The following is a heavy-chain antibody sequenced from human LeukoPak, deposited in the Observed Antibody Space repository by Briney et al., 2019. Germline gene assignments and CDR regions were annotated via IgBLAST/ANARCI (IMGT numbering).Heavy chain of an antibody. J-gene: IGHJ4*02. V-gene: IGHV4-59*01. D-gene: IGHD5-12*01. CDR2: IYYSGNI. CDR3: ARGPYSGYTLRPLDY. CDR1: GGSISTYY. Sequence: PSETLSLTCTVSGGSISTYYWSWIRQSPGKGPEWIGHIYYSGNIKYNPSLKSRVTIDTSKNQFSLKLTSVIAADTAVYYCARGPYSGYTLRPLDYWGQGTLVTVSS.